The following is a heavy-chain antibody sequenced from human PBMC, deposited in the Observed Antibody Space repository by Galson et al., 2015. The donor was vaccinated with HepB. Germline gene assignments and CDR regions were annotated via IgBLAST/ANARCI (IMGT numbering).Heavy chain of an antibody. V-gene: IGHV1-58*01. Sequence: SVKVSCKASGFNVRGSIVQWVRQIPGHGLEWLGWIVFGDGDTKFAEKFNGRLSITRDTPKFTVFFDLTDLRPEDTALYYCAANSSTPFIYYSYTMDVWGRGTTVTVSS. CDR3: AANSSTPFIYYSYTMDV. CDR2: IVFGDGDT. J-gene: IGHJ6*02. CDR1: GFNVRGSI. D-gene: IGHD3-22*01.